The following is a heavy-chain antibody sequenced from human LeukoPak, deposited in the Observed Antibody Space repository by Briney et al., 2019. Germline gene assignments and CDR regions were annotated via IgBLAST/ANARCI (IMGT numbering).Heavy chain of an antibody. CDR2: IYYSGST. Sequence: SETLSLTCTVSGGSISSGGYYWSWIRQHPGKGLEWIGYIYYSGSTYYNPSLKSRVTISVDTSKNQFSLKLSSVTAADTAVYYCARARHLPNTAMVGPHFDYWGQGTLVTVSS. CDR1: GGSISSGGYY. D-gene: IGHD5-18*01. J-gene: IGHJ4*02. V-gene: IGHV4-30-4*08. CDR3: ARARHLPNTAMVGPHFDY.